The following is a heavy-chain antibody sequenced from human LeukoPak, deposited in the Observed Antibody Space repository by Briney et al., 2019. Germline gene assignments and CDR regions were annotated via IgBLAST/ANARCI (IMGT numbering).Heavy chain of an antibody. D-gene: IGHD3-22*01. CDR2: IYYSGST. V-gene: IGHV4-39*07. Sequence: PSETLPLTCTVSGGSISSSSYYWGWIRQPPGKGLEWIGSIYYSGSTYYNPSLKSRVTISVDTSKNQFSLKLSSVTAADTAVYYCARFYDSSGIDYWGQGTLVTVSS. CDR3: ARFYDSSGIDY. J-gene: IGHJ4*02. CDR1: GGSISSSSYY.